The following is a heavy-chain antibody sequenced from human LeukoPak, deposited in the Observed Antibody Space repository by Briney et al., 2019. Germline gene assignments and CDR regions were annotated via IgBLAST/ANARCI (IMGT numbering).Heavy chain of an antibody. Sequence: LETLSLTCTVSGGSISSYYWSWIRQPPGKGLERIGYIYSTGNTNYNSSLESRVTISVDTSKNQFSLKLSSVTAADTAVYYCARGGWYLTVWGRGTLVTVSS. J-gene: IGHJ2*01. CDR2: IYSTGNT. V-gene: IGHV4-59*01. CDR1: GGSISSYY. CDR3: ARGGWYLTV.